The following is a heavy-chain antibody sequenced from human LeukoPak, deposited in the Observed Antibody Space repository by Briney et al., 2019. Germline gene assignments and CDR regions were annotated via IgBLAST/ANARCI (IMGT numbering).Heavy chain of an antibody. V-gene: IGHV3-11*01. Sequence: GGSLRLSCAASGFTFSDYYMSWIRQAPGKGLEWVSYISSSGSTIYYADSVKGRFTISRDNAKNSLYLQMDSLRAEDTAVYYCARAASSSWTDFASWGQGTLVTVSS. CDR2: ISSSGSTI. J-gene: IGHJ4*02. D-gene: IGHD6-13*01. CDR3: ARAASSSWTDFAS. CDR1: GFTFSDYY.